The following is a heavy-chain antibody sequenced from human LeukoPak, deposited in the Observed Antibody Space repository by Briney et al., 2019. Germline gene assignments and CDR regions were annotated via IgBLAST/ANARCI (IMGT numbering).Heavy chain of an antibody. V-gene: IGHV3-15*01. CDR2: IKSKTDGGTT. Sequence: GGSLRLSCAAAGFTFSNAWMSWVRQAPGKGLEWVGRIKSKTDGGTTDYAAPVKGRFTISRDDSKNTLYLQMNSLKTEDTAVYYCTTEGDTAVSDFDYWGQGTLVTVSS. CDR1: GFTFSNAW. CDR3: TTEGDTAVSDFDY. D-gene: IGHD5-18*01. J-gene: IGHJ4*02.